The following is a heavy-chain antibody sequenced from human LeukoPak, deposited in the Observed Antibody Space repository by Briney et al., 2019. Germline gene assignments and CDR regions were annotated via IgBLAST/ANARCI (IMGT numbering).Heavy chain of an antibody. CDR3: AELGITMIGGV. J-gene: IGHJ6*04. D-gene: IGHD3-10*02. CDR1: GFTFSSYE. CDR2: ISSSGSTI. Sequence: GGSLRLSCAASGFTFSSYEMNWVRQAPGKGLEWVSYISSSGSTIYYADSVKGRFTISRDNAKNSLYPQTNSLRAEDTAVYYCAELGITMIGGVWGKGTTVTISS. V-gene: IGHV3-48*03.